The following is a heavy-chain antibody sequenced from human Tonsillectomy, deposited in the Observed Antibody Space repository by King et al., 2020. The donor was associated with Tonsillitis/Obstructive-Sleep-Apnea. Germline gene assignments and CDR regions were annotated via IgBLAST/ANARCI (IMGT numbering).Heavy chain of an antibody. Sequence: VQLVESGGGLVKPGGSLRLSCAASGFTFSNAWMSWVRQAPGKGLEWVGRIKSKTDGGTTDYAAPVKGRFTISRDDSKNTLYLQMNSLKTEDTAVYYCTTAPYYDFWSGFMDVWGKGTTVTVSS. D-gene: IGHD3-3*01. CDR3: TTAPYYDFWSGFMDV. CDR2: IKSKTDGGTT. V-gene: IGHV3-15*01. CDR1: GFTFSNAW. J-gene: IGHJ6*03.